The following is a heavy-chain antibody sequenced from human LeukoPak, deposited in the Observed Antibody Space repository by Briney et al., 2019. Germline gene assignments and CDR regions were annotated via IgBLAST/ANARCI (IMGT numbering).Heavy chain of an antibody. CDR1: GFTFSSYW. D-gene: IGHD6-13*01. CDR3: ARVGSTAEAGTPDY. CDR2: INIDGRSA. Sequence: PGGSLRLSCAASGFTFSSYWMHWVRQAPGKGLVWVARINIDGRSASYPDSVKGRFTISRDSAKNSLSLELNSLRVDDTAIYYCARVGSTAEAGTPDYWGQGTLVTVSS. J-gene: IGHJ4*02. V-gene: IGHV3-74*01.